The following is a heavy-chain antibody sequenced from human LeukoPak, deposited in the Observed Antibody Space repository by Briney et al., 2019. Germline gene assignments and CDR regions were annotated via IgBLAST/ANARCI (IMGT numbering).Heavy chain of an antibody. J-gene: IGHJ3*02. CDR1: GVTFNFYS. D-gene: IGHD3-3*01. V-gene: IGHV3-48*04. CDR2: ISGSGGTI. CDR3: ARGPKSGPSGWGVCFDI. Sequence: GGSLRLSCAASGVTFNFYSMNWVRQAPGKGLEWLSYISGSGGTIYYADSVKGRFTLSRDNAKNSLYLQMNSLRAEDTAVYYCARGPKSGPSGWGVCFDIWAQGRTVTVSS.